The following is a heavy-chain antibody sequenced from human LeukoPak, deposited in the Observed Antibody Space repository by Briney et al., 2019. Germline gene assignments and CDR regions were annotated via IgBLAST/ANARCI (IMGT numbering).Heavy chain of an antibody. J-gene: IGHJ4*02. CDR2: ISYDGSNK. D-gene: IGHD6-19*01. Sequence: PGGSLRLSCAASGFTFSSYAMHWVRQAPGKGLEWVAVISYDGSNKYYADSVKGRFTISRDNSKNTLYLQMNSLRAEDTAVYYCAREYSSGWGVPDYWGQGTLVTVSS. V-gene: IGHV3-30-3*01. CDR1: GFTFSSYA. CDR3: AREYSSGWGVPDY.